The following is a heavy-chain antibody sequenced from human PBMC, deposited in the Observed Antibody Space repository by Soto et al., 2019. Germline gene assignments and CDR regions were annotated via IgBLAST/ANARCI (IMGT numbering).Heavy chain of an antibody. J-gene: IGHJ5*01. D-gene: IGHD1-20*01. V-gene: IGHV2-5*01. Sequence: QITLNASGPTLVKPTQTLTLTCNFSGCSLSTVGVGVTWVRQPPGKALEWLILIYWNGETRSSPALENMLTVTKDSTHTQVALTLTCMDPGDTATYYCAHLPPFPDYNLDSGGQRIRFTVSS. CDR1: GCSLSTVGVG. CDR3: AHLPPFPDYNLDS. CDR2: IYWNGET.